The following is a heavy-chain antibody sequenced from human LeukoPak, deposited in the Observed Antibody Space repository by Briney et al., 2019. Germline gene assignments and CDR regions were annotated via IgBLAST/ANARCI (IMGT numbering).Heavy chain of an antibody. CDR3: ARLLVDSSSWYIGYFDL. Sequence: PSETLSLTCTVSGGSISSYYWSWIRQPPGKGLEWIGYIYYSGSTNYNPSLKSRVTTSVDTSKNQFSLKLSSVTAADTAVYYCARLLVDSSSWYIGYFDLWGRGTLVTVSS. V-gene: IGHV4-59*01. J-gene: IGHJ2*01. D-gene: IGHD6-13*01. CDR2: IYYSGST. CDR1: GGSISSYY.